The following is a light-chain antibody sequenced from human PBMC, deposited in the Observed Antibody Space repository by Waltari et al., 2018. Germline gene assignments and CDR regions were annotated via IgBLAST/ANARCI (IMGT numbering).Light chain of an antibody. V-gene: IGLV1-44*01. CDR3: ATRDARLDGFV. CDR2: ANN. CDR1: SSTIGRNT. Sequence: QSVLTQSPSASGTPGQRVTISCSGSSSTIGRNTVNWYQPPPATGPKLLIYANNQRPSGVPDRFSGSKSGTSASLAISGLQSEDEAYYFCATRDARLDGFVFGSGTEVTVL. J-gene: IGLJ1*01.